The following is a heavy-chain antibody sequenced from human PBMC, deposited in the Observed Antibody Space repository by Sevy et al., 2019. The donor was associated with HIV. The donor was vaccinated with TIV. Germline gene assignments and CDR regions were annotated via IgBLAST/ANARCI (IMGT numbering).Heavy chain of an antibody. CDR2: INERGNT. V-gene: IGHV4-34*01. Sequence: SETLSLTCAVYGGSFSGHYWSWIRRPPGKGLEWIGEINERGNTNHNPSLKSRVTISVDTSKNQLSLKVRSVTAADTAVYYCARGTPTVTTGTTNWFDPWGQGSLVTVSS. J-gene: IGHJ5*02. CDR1: GGSFSGHY. CDR3: ARGTPTVTTGTTNWFDP. D-gene: IGHD4-17*01.